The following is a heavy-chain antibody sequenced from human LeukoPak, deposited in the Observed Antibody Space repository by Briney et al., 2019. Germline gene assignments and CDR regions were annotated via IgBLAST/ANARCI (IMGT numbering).Heavy chain of an antibody. CDR3: AKDGDNDSIPPFDY. CDR2: IKQDGSEK. CDR1: GFAFSSYW. Sequence: GGSLRLSCTASGFAFSSYWMSWVRQAPGKGLEWVANIKQDGSEKYYVDSVKGRFTVSRDNAKNSLYLQMNSLRDEDTAVYYCAKDGDNDSIPPFDYWGQGNLVTASS. V-gene: IGHV3-7*03. J-gene: IGHJ4*02. D-gene: IGHD7-27*01.